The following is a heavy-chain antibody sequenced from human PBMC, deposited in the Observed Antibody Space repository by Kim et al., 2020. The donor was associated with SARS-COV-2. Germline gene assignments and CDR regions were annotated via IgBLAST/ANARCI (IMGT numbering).Heavy chain of an antibody. Sequence: GGSLRLSCAASGVSFNNYWMGWVRQAPGKGLEWVAHIKEDGSEKYYVDSVKGRFTISRDNAKNSLYLQMNSLRAEDTAVYYCARDRGYCTGGSCYSIFEYWGQGTQVTVSS. CDR1: GVSFNNYW. D-gene: IGHD2-15*01. CDR3: ARDRGYCTGGSCYSIFEY. J-gene: IGHJ4*02. CDR2: IKEDGSEK. V-gene: IGHV3-7*03.